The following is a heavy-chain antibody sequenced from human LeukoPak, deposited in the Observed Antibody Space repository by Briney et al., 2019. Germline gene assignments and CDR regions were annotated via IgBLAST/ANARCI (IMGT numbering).Heavy chain of an antibody. V-gene: IGHV3-21*01. CDR1: GFTFSSYS. Sequence: PGGSLRLSCAASGFTFSSYSMSWVRQAPGKGLEWVSSISSSSSYIYYADSVKGRFTISRDNTKNSLYLQMNSLRAEDTAVYYCARVIGYCSSTSCSSYYFDYWGQGTLVTVSS. CDR2: ISSSSSYI. J-gene: IGHJ4*02. CDR3: ARVIGYCSSTSCSSYYFDY. D-gene: IGHD2-2*01.